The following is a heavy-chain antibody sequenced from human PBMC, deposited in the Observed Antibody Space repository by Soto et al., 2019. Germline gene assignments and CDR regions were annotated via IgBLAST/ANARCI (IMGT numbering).Heavy chain of an antibody. V-gene: IGHV4-4*02. Sequence: TLSLTCAVSGDSISSSVWWIWVRQPPGKGLEWIGEVFHTGNTNYHPPLKSRVTMSVDKSTNEFSLKVTSVTAADTAIYYCARKAWVRFDYWGQGALVTVSS. CDR2: VFHTGNT. CDR1: GDSISSSVW. J-gene: IGHJ4*02. D-gene: IGHD7-27*01. CDR3: ARKAWVRFDY.